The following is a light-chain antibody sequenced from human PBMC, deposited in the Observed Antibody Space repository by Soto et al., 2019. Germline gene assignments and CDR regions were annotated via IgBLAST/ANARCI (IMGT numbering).Light chain of an antibody. CDR1: SSDVASYNL. CDR2: EGN. J-gene: IGLJ2*01. CDR3: CSYAGTSTVI. Sequence: QSALTQPASVSGSPGQSITISCTATSSDVASYNLVSWYQQHPGKAPKLMIYEGNMRPSGVSNRFSGSKSGNTASLTISGLQAEDEADYYCCSYAGTSTVIFGGGTKLTVL. V-gene: IGLV2-23*01.